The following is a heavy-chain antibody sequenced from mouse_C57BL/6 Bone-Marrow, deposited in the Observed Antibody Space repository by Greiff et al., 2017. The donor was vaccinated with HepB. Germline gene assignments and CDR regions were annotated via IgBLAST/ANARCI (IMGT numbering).Heavy chain of an antibody. V-gene: IGHV1-82*01. J-gene: IGHJ2*01. Sequence: QVQLQQSGPELVKPGASVKISCKASGYAFSSSWMNWVKQRPGKGLEWIGRIYPGDGDTNYNGKFKGKATLTADKSPSTAYMQLSSLTSEDSAVYFCAIYYFDYWGQGTTLTVSS. CDR3: AIYYFDY. CDR2: IYPGDGDT. CDR1: GYAFSSSW.